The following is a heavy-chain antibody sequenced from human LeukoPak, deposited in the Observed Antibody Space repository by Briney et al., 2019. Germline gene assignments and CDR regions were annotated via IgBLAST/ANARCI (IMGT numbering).Heavy chain of an antibody. CDR3: ARGYYGSGSYPWAFDI. CDR2: IYHSGST. Sequence: PSETLSLTCTVSGGSISSYYWSWIRQPPGKGLEWIGSIYHSGSTYYNPSLKSRVTISVDTSKNQFSLKLSSVTAADTAVYYCARGYYGSGSYPWAFDIWGQGTMVTVSS. CDR1: GGSISSYY. D-gene: IGHD3-10*01. V-gene: IGHV4-59*12. J-gene: IGHJ3*02.